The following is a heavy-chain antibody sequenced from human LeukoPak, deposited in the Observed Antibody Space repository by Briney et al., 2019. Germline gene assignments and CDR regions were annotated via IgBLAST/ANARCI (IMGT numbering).Heavy chain of an antibody. CDR3: ARGQLWQTGWFDP. J-gene: IGHJ5*02. CDR2: ISSTSSYI. D-gene: IGHD5-18*01. V-gene: IGHV3-21*01. Sequence: GGSLRLSCAASGFTFSDYSMHWVRQAPGKGLEWVSCISSTSSYIHYADSVRGRFTISRDNAKNSLYLQMNSLRAEDTAVYYCARGQLWQTGWFDPWGQGTLVTVSS. CDR1: GFTFSDYS.